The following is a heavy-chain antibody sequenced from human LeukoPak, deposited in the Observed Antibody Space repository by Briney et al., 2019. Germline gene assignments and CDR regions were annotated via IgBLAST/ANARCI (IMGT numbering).Heavy chain of an antibody. J-gene: IGHJ6*03. CDR3: ARDGRLTYSGSYPYYYYYYMDV. D-gene: IGHD1-26*01. CDR2: ISAYNGNT. V-gene: IGHV1-18*01. CDR1: GYTFTSYG. Sequence: GASVKVSCKASGYTFTSYGISWVRQAPGQGLEWMGWISAYNGNTNYAQKLQGRVTMTTDTSTSTAYMELRSLRSDDTAVYYCARDGRLTYSGSYPYYYYYYMDVWGKGTTVTVSS.